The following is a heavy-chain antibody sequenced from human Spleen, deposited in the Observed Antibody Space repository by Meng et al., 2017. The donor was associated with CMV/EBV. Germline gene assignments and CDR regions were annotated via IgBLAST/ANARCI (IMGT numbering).Heavy chain of an antibody. Sequence: EPCPGLLDPSQTLLLPFSVSGGSISSGYYYWSWIRQPPGKGLELIGHIYYSGSTSYNPSLKSRVTITVDTSNNQFSLKLSSVTAADTAVYYCARVGWRQWSFDLWGRGTLVTVSS. CDR3: ARVGWRQWSFDL. J-gene: IGHJ2*01. V-gene: IGHV4-30-4*01. CDR1: GGSISSGYYY. D-gene: IGHD5-18*01. CDR2: IYYSGST.